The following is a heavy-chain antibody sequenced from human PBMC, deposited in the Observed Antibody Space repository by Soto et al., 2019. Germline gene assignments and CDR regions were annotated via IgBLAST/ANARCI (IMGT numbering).Heavy chain of an antibody. J-gene: IGHJ4*02. CDR1: GYSVTSYW. CDR2: VYPGDSGT. Sequence: PRESLQISYQGSGYSVTSYWSAWVRPLTGKDREWMGIVYPGDSGTRYSPSFQGQVTISADKSISTAYLQWSSLKASDTAMYYCARLSGCRNGVCYKFDYWGQGTLVTVSS. D-gene: IGHD2-8*01. V-gene: IGHV5-51*01. CDR3: ARLSGCRNGVCYKFDY.